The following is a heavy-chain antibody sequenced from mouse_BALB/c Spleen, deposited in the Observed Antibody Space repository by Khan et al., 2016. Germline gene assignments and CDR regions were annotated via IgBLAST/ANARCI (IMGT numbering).Heavy chain of an antibody. CDR3: ARENAGAMDY. CDR1: GYTFTNYG. J-gene: IGHJ4*01. Sequence: QFQLVQSGPELKKPGETVKISCKASGYTFTNYGMNWVKQAPGKGLKWMGWINTNTGEPTYAEEFKGRFAFSLETSASTAYLQLNNLKHEDTATYFCARENAGAMDYWGQEASVTVSS. V-gene: IGHV9-3*02. CDR2: INTNTGEP.